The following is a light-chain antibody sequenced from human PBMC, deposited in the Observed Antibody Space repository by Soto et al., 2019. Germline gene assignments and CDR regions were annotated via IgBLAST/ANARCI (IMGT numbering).Light chain of an antibody. CDR2: DNN. V-gene: IGLV1-51*01. Sequence: QSVLTQPPSASGTPGQRVTISCSGSSANIGSNTVNWYQQLPGTAPKLLIYDNNKRPSGIPDRFSGSKSGTSATLGITGLQTGDEADYYCGTWDSSLSAGVFXTGTKLTVL. CDR3: GTWDSSLSAGV. J-gene: IGLJ1*01. CDR1: SANIGSNT.